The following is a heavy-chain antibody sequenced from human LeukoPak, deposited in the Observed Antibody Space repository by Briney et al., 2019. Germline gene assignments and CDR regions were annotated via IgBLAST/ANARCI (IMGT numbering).Heavy chain of an antibody. D-gene: IGHD1-26*01. CDR2: IKSKTDGGTT. V-gene: IGHV3-15*01. Sequence: PGGSLRLSCAASGFTFSNAYMSWVRQAPGKGLEWVGRIKSKTDGGTTDYAAPVKGRFTISRDDSKNTLYLQMNSLKTEDTAVYYCTTRGGSFSIFDYWGQGTLVTVSS. J-gene: IGHJ4*02. CDR1: GFTFSNAY. CDR3: TTRGGSFSIFDY.